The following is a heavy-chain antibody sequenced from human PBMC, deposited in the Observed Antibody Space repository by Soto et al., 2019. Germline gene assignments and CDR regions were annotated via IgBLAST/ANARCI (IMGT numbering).Heavy chain of an antibody. CDR1: GDSIGSYY. D-gene: IGHD3-22*01. Sequence: SETRSLSCTVSGDSIGSYYWSWIRQPPGKGLEWIGHVYYTGSTSYNPSLKSRVTISADTSKNQFSLKLSSVTAADTAVYYCARGGLQYYDRSGFAYWGQGTLVTVSS. CDR2: VYYTGST. V-gene: IGHV4-59*01. J-gene: IGHJ4*02. CDR3: ARGGLQYYDRSGFAY.